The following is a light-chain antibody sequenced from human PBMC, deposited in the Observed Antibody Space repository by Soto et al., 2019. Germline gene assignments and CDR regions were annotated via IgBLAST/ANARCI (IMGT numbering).Light chain of an antibody. V-gene: IGKV3-20*01. CDR2: GAS. Sequence: EIVLRQSPGTLSLSPGEGATLSCRASQSVSSSFLAWYQQKPGQAPRLLIYGASSRATGIPDRFSGSGSGTDFTLTISRLEPEDFAVYYCQQYDSSPYTFGQGTKLEIK. CDR3: QQYDSSPYT. CDR1: QSVSSSF. J-gene: IGKJ2*01.